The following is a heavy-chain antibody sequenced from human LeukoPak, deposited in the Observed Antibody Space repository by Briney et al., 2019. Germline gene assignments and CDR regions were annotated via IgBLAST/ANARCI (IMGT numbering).Heavy chain of an antibody. J-gene: IGHJ6*02. CDR1: GFTFSSYG. CDR3: AKEISSSSGFLIGYYYYGMDV. D-gene: IGHD6-6*01. Sequence: PGGSLRLSCAASGFTFSSYGIHWVRQAPGKGLEWVAVISYDGSNKYYADSVKGRFTISRDNSKNTLYLQMNSLRAEDTAVYYCAKEISSSSGFLIGYYYYGMDVWGQGTTVTVSS. CDR2: ISYDGSNK. V-gene: IGHV3-30*18.